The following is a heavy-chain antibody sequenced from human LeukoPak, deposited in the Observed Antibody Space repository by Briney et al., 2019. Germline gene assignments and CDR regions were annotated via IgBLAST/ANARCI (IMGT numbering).Heavy chain of an antibody. Sequence: KPSETLSLTCTVSGGSISSYYWSWIRQPAGKGLEWLGRIYTSGSTNYNPSLKSRVIMSLDASKNQFSLRLTSVTAADTAVYYCARLIAEVGGGTNYFDTWGQGTLVTVSS. J-gene: IGHJ4*02. CDR1: GGSISSYY. CDR2: IYTSGST. D-gene: IGHD2-21*01. CDR3: ARLIAEVGGGTNYFDT. V-gene: IGHV4-4*07.